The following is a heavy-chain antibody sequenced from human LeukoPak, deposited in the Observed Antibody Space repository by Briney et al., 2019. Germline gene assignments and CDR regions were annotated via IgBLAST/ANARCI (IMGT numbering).Heavy chain of an antibody. J-gene: IGHJ6*03. CDR1: GGSISSSAYH. CDR2: INHSGST. D-gene: IGHD5-18*01. CDR3: ARGRGYSYGYFYYYYMDV. Sequence: SETLSLTCTVSGGSISSSAYHWGWIRQPPGKGLEWIGEINHSGSTNYNPSLKSRVTISVDTSKNQFSLKLSSVTAADTAVYYCARGRGYSYGYFYYYYMDVWGKGTTVTVSS. V-gene: IGHV4-39*07.